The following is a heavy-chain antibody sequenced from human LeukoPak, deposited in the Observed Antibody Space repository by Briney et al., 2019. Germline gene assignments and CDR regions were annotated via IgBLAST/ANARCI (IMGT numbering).Heavy chain of an antibody. D-gene: IGHD3-10*01. J-gene: IGHJ4*02. CDR3: ARVPHAMVRGVIITEFYFDY. Sequence: GGSLRLSCAGSGFTFDDYAMHWVRQAPGKGLEWVSSISSSSNYIYYADSVKGRFTISRDNAKNSLYLQMNSLRAEDTAVYYCARVPHAMVRGVIITEFYFDYWGQGTLVTVSS. CDR1: GFTFDDYA. CDR2: ISSSSNYI. V-gene: IGHV3-21*01.